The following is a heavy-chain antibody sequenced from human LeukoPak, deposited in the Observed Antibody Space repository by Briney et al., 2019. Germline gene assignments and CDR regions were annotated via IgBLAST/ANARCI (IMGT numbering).Heavy chain of an antibody. CDR3: ARDRDGDYYYYYMDV. J-gene: IGHJ6*03. D-gene: IGHD4-17*01. CDR2: INPNSGGT. Sequence: ASVKVSCKASGYTFTAYYIHWVRQAPGQGLEWMGWINPNSGGTNYAQKFQGRVTMTRDTSISTAYMELSRLRSDDTAVYYCARDRDGDYYYYYMDVWGKGTTVTVSS. CDR1: GYTFTAYY. V-gene: IGHV1-2*02.